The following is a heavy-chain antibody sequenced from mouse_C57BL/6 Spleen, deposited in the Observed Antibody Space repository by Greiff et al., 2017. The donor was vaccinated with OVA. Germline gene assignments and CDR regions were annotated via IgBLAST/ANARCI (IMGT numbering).Heavy chain of an antibody. D-gene: IGHD2-4*01. Sequence: QVQLQQPGAELVRPGSSVKLSCKASGYTFTSYWMHWVKQRPIQGLEWIGNIDPSDSETHYNQKFKDKATLTVEKSSRTAYMQLSSLSSDDSSVYYCARNRETMIYYGDFDYWGQGTTLTVSS. V-gene: IGHV1-52*01. CDR1: GYTFTSYW. J-gene: IGHJ2*01. CDR3: ARNRETMIYYGDFDY. CDR2: IDPSDSET.